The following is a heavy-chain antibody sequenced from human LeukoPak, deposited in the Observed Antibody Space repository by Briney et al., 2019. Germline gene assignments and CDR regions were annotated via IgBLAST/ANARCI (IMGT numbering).Heavy chain of an antibody. Sequence: TSETLSLTCAVSGGSISSGGYSWSWIRQPPGKGLEWIGYIYHSGSTYYNPSLKSRVTISVDRSKNQFSLKLSSVTAADTAVYYCAREAGSSGWYRRNNWFDPWGQGTLVTVSS. J-gene: IGHJ5*02. D-gene: IGHD6-19*01. CDR3: AREAGSSGWYRRNNWFDP. CDR2: IYHSGST. CDR1: GGSISSGGYS. V-gene: IGHV4-30-2*01.